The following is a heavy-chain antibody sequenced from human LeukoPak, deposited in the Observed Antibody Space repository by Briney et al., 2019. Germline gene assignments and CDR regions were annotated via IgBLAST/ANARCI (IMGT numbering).Heavy chain of an antibody. D-gene: IGHD6-19*01. CDR1: GFTFSSYW. Sequence: GGSLRLSCAASGFTFSSYWMSWVRQAPGKGLEWVANIKQDGSEKYYVDSVKGRFTISRDNSKNTLYLQMDSLRVEDTAVYYCARDHRNTMAVGGYDFHGMDVWGQGTTVTVSS. CDR3: ARDHRNTMAVGGYDFHGMDV. J-gene: IGHJ6*02. CDR2: IKQDGSEK. V-gene: IGHV3-7*03.